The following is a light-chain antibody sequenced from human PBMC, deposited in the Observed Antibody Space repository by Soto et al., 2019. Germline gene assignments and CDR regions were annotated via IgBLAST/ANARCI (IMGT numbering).Light chain of an antibody. Sequence: DIQMTQSPSSLSASVGDRVTITCRASQTTIHYLNWYQEKPGKAPKLLIYAASSLQSGVPSRFSGSGSGTDFPLTISSLQPEDFATYYCQQSYSTRWTFGQGTKVEIK. CDR1: QTTIHY. J-gene: IGKJ1*01. V-gene: IGKV1-39*01. CDR2: AAS. CDR3: QQSYSTRWT.